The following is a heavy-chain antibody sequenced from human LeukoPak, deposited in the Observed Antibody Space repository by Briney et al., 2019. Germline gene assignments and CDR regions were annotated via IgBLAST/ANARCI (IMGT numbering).Heavy chain of an antibody. CDR3: ARETSSRDDP. CDR2: ISTYNGDT. CDR1: GYTFGTYG. D-gene: IGHD2-2*01. J-gene: IGHJ5*02. V-gene: IGHV1-18*01. Sequence: ASVKVSSKASGYTFGTYGISWVRQAPGQGLEWMGWISTYNGDTNYAQNVQGRVTMTTDTSTNTAYMELRSLRSDDTAMYYCARETSSRDDPWGQGTLVSVSS.